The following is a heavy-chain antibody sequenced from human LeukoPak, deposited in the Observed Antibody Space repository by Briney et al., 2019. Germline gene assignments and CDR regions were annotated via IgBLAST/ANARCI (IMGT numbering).Heavy chain of an antibody. CDR1: GGSISSYC. Sequence: PSETLSLTCTVSGGSISSYCWSWIRQPAGKGLEWIGRIYTSGSTNYNPSLKSRVTMSVDTSKNQFSLKLSSVTAADTAVYYCARDYSYGYFRYFDLWGRGTLVTVSS. V-gene: IGHV4-4*07. D-gene: IGHD5-18*01. J-gene: IGHJ2*01. CDR2: IYTSGST. CDR3: ARDYSYGYFRYFDL.